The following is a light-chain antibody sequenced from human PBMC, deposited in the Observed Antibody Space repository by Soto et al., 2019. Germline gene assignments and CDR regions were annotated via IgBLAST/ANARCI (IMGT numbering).Light chain of an antibody. Sequence: QSVLTQPPSASGSPGQSVTISCTGTSSDVGNYYYVSWYQQHPGKAPKLMIYEVNKRPSGVPDRFSGSKSGNTASLTVSGLQAEDEADYYCASYAGSKGVLFGGGTKVTVL. V-gene: IGLV2-8*01. CDR1: SSDVGNYYY. J-gene: IGLJ3*02. CDR2: EVN. CDR3: ASYAGSKGVL.